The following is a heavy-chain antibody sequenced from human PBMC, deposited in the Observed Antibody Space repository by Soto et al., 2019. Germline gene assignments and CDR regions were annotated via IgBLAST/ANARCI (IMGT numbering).Heavy chain of an antibody. Sequence: GGSLRLSCVASGFTFSSYAMSWVRQAPGKGLEWVSGISGSNDNIHYADCVKGRFTISRDNSKNTLYLQMSSLRAEDTAVYYCAKVLIWXSGSSRYMDVWGKGTTVTVSS. CDR3: AKVLIWXSGSSRYMDV. CDR2: ISGSNDNI. CDR1: GFTFSSYA. J-gene: IGHJ6*03. D-gene: IGHD7-27*01. V-gene: IGHV3-23*01.